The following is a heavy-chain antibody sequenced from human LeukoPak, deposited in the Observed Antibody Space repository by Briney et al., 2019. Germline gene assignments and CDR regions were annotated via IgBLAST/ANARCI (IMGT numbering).Heavy chain of an antibody. CDR3: ARRGWYNYNYYGMDV. J-gene: IGHJ6*04. Sequence: GESLKISCKGSGYRFIDYWIGWVRQMPGKGLEWMGIVYPGDSDTRYSPSFQGQVTISVDKSISAAYLQWSRLKASDTAIYYCARRGWYNYNYYGMDVWGKGTTVTVS. CDR1: GYRFIDYW. D-gene: IGHD1-1*01. CDR2: VYPGDSDT. V-gene: IGHV5-51*01.